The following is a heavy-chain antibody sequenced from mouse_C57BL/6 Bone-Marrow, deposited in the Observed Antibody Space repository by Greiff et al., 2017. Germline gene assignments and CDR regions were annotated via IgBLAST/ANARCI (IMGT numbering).Heavy chain of an antibody. CDR2: IYPGDGDT. J-gene: IGHJ3*01. Sequence: VQLQQSGPELVKPGASVKISCKASGYAFSSSWMNWVKQRPGKGLEWIGRIYPGDGDTNYNGKFKGKATLTADKSSSTAYMQLSSLTSEDSAVYFCARDYGSSFWFAYWGQGTLVTVSA. CDR1: GYAFSSSW. CDR3: ARDYGSSFWFAY. D-gene: IGHD1-1*01. V-gene: IGHV1-82*01.